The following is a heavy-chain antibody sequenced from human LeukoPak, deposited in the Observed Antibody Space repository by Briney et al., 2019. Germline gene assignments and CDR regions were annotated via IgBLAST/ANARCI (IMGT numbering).Heavy chain of an antibody. D-gene: IGHD1-26*01. CDR1: GFTFGSYS. V-gene: IGHV3-64*02. Sequence: GGSLRLSCAASGFTFGSYSMHWVRQAPGKGPEFVSVIFGDGLTTFYADSVKDRFTISRDNSKSTLYLEMGSLRAEDMAVYYCAREGGGSGLWYYDLWGRGTLVTVSS. J-gene: IGHJ2*01. CDR2: IFGDGLTT. CDR3: AREGGGSGLWYYDL.